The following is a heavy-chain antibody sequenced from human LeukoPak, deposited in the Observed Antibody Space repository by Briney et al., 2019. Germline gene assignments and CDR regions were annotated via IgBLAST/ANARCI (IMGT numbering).Heavy chain of an antibody. Sequence: PSETLSLTCTVSGGSISSYYWSWIRQPPGKGLGWIGYIYYSGSTNYNPSLKSRVTISVDTSKNQFSLKLYSVTAADTAVYFCARVIASTATGYYFDYWGQGTLVTVS. J-gene: IGHJ4*02. V-gene: IGHV4-59*08. CDR3: ARVIASTATGYYFDY. D-gene: IGHD6-13*01. CDR2: IYYSGST. CDR1: GGSISSYY.